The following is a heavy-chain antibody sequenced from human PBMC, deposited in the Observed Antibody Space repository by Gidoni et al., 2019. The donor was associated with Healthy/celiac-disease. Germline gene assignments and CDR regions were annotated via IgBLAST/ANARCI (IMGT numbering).Heavy chain of an antibody. D-gene: IGHD1-26*01. V-gene: IGHV3-30-3*01. J-gene: IGHJ4*02. CDR2: ISYDGSNK. CDR3: ARDGRGSYSINYFDY. CDR1: GFTFSSYA. Sequence: QVQLVESGGGVVQPGRSLRLSCAASGFTFSSYAMHWVRQAPGKGLEWVAVISYDGSNKYYADSVKGRFTISRDNSKNTLYLQMNSLRAEDTAVYYCARDGRGSYSINYFDYWGQGTLVTVSS.